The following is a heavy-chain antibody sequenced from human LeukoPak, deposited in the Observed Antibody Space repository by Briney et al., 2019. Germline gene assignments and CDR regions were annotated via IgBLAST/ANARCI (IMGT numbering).Heavy chain of an antibody. Sequence: GASVMVSCKASGYTFTGYYMHWVRQAPGQGLEWMGWINPNSGGTNYAQKFQGRVTMTRDTSISTAYMELSRLRSDDTAVYYCAREYSGYGIDAFDIWGQGTMGTVSS. CDR1: GYTFTGYY. CDR3: AREYSGYGIDAFDI. V-gene: IGHV1-2*02. D-gene: IGHD5-12*01. CDR2: INPNSGGT. J-gene: IGHJ3*02.